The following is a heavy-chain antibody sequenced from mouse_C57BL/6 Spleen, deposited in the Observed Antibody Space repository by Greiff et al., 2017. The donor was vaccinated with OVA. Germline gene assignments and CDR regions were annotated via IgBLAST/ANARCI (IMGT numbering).Heavy chain of an antibody. D-gene: IGHD1-1*01. V-gene: IGHV6-3*01. J-gene: IGHJ1*03. CDR3: TIYYGSSYVYFDV. Sequence: EVKLMESGGGLVQPGGSMKLSCVASGFTFSNYWMNWVRQSPEKGLEWVAQIRLKSDNYATHYAESVKGRFTISRDDSKSSVYLQMNNLRAEDTGIYYCTIYYGSSYVYFDVWGTGTTVTVSS. CDR2: IRLKSDNYAT. CDR1: GFTFSNYW.